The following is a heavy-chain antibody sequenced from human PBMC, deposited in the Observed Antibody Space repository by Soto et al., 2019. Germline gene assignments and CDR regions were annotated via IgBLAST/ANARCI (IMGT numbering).Heavy chain of an antibody. CDR1: GFTFSSFA. D-gene: IGHD2-15*01. CDR3: ARGGAWTPEGLGY. V-gene: IGHV3-30-3*01. CDR2: ISSDVVNY. Sequence: QVQLVESGGGVVQPGRSLRLSCAASGFTFSSFAMHWVRQAPGKGLEWLAVISSDVVNYYYAESVKGRFTISRDNSKNKQYVQMNSLRNEDTAVYYCARGGAWTPEGLGYWGQGTLVTVSS. J-gene: IGHJ4*02.